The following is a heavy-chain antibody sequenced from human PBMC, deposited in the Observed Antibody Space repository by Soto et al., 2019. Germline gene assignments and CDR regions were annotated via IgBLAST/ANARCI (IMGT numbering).Heavy chain of an antibody. CDR1: GSTFSSYA. CDR3: ARRFLWFGDSL. CDR2: ISGSGGST. J-gene: IGHJ4*02. V-gene: IGHV3-23*01. D-gene: IGHD3-10*01. Sequence: GGSLRLSCAASGSTFSSYAMSWVRQAPGKGLEWVSAISGSGGSTYYADSVKGRFTISRDNSKNTLYLQMNSLRAEDTAVYYCARRFLWFGDSLWGQGTLVPVSS.